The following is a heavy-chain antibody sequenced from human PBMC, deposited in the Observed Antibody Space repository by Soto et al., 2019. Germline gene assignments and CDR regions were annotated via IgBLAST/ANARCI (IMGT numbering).Heavy chain of an antibody. D-gene: IGHD3-22*01. CDR2: VTSDGSNK. CDR3: GRITLKTSVDTFDF. J-gene: IGHJ3*01. V-gene: IGHV3-30-3*01. Sequence: PGGSLRLSCAASGFTFSTYALHWVRQAPGKGLEWLATVTSDGSNKYHADSVEGRFTISRDDSKNTLYLQLNSLRAEDTAVYYCGRITLKTSVDTFDFWGQGTMVTVSS. CDR1: GFTFSTYA.